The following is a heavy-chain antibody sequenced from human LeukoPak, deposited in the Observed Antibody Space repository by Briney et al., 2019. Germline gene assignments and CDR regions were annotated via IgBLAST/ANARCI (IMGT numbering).Heavy chain of an antibody. CDR1: GFTFSSYS. CDR3: ARESSLPFCY. Sequence: PGGSLRLSCAASGFTFSSYSMNWVPQAPGKGLEWVSSISSSSSHIYYADSVKGRFTISRDNAKNSLYLQMNGLRAEDTALYYCARESSLPFCYSGQGTLVTVSS. V-gene: IGHV3-21*01. CDR2: ISSSSSHI. J-gene: IGHJ4*02. D-gene: IGHD3-16*01.